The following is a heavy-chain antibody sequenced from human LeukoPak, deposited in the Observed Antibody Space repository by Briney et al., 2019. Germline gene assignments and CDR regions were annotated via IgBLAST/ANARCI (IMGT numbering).Heavy chain of an antibody. CDR3: ASGPYPAAGTDHQFDY. V-gene: IGHV4-59*01. D-gene: IGHD6-13*01. J-gene: IGHJ4*02. CDR2: IFYRGST. Sequence: SETLSLTCTVSGASISSYGWSWIRQPPGEGLEWIGYIFYRGSTNYNPSLKSRVTISVDTSKNQFSLKLSSVTAADTAVYYCASGPYPAAGTDHQFDYWGQGILVTVFS. CDR1: GASISSYG.